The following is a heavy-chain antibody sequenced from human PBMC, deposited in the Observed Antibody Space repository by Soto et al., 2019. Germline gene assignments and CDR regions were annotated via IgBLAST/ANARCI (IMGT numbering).Heavy chain of an antibody. J-gene: IGHJ5*02. D-gene: IGHD6-13*01. Sequence: PSETLSLTCTVSGGSISSSSYYWGWIRQPPGKGLEWIGSIYYSGSTYYNPSLKSRVTISVDTSKNQFSLKLSSVTAADTAVYYCARHEYSSSWYEHNWWFDPWGQGTLVTVSS. CDR2: IYYSGST. CDR3: ARHEYSSSWYEHNWWFDP. CDR1: GGSISSSSYY. V-gene: IGHV4-39*01.